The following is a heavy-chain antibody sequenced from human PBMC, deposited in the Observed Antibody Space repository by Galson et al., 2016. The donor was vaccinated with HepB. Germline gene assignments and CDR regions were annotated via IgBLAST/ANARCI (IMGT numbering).Heavy chain of an antibody. J-gene: IGHJ4*02. Sequence: SLRLSCAASGFSFGAYAMHWVRQAPGKRLEWVASLAGDGGGIHYADSVKGRFAISRDNSKSTLYLQMDSLIGEDTAVYYCARDGGWNYCDYWGQGTLVTVSS. CDR2: LAGDGGGI. CDR3: ARDGGWNYCDY. V-gene: IGHV3-30*09. D-gene: IGHD6-19*01. CDR1: GFSFGAYA.